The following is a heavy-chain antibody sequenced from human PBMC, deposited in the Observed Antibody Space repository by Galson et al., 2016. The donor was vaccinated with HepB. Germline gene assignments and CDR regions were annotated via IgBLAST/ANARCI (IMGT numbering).Heavy chain of an antibody. J-gene: IGHJ3*02. D-gene: IGHD1-7*01. CDR2: INAGDHNT. CDR1: GHTFTTYA. Sequence: SVKVSCKASGHTFTTYAIHWVRQAPGQRLEWMGWINAGDHNTRFSQRFQDIVTIRRDTSASTTYMELSSLRFDDTAVYYCASLFGTTGAFDIWGQGTMVTVSS. CDR3: ASLFGTTGAFDI. V-gene: IGHV1-3*01.